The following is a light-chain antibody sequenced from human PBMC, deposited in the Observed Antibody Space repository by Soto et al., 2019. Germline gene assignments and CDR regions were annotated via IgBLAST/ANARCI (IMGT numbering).Light chain of an antibody. CDR3: HQYATSPPWT. Sequence: EIVLTQSPGTLSLSPGERATLSCRASRSVTGSYLAWYLQKPGQAPRLLIYGASSRATGIPDRFSGSGSGTDFTLSISRLEPEDFGVYYCHQYATSPPWTFGPGTKVEIK. CDR1: RSVTGSY. J-gene: IGKJ1*01. V-gene: IGKV3-20*01. CDR2: GAS.